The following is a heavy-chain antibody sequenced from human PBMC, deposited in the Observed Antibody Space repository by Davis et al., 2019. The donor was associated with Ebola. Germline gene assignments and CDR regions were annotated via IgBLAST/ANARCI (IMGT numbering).Heavy chain of an antibody. V-gene: IGHV3-21*01. D-gene: IGHD6-6*01. CDR2: ISSSSSYI. Sequence: PGGSLRLSCAASGFTFSSYSMNWVRQAPWNGLEWVSSISSSSSYIYYADSVKGRFTISRDNAKNSLYLQMNSLRAEDTAVYYCARVYSIAARSRGGYYYYMDVWGKGTTVTVSS. CDR3: ARVYSIAARSRGGYYYYMDV. J-gene: IGHJ6*03. CDR1: GFTFSSYS.